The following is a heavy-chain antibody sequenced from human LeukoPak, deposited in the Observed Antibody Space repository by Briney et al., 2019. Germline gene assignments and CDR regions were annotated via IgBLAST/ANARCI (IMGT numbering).Heavy chain of an antibody. D-gene: IGHD6-13*01. J-gene: IGHJ6*03. CDR2: IYYSGST. CDR1: GGSISSYY. CDR3: ARVTSSSWNYYYYYYMDV. V-gene: IGHV4-59*01. Sequence: SETLSLTCTVSGGSISSYYWSWIRQPPGKGLDWIGYIYYSGSTNYNPSLTSRVTISVDTSKNQFSLKLSSVTAADTAVYYCARVTSSSWNYYYYYYMDVWGKGTTVTISS.